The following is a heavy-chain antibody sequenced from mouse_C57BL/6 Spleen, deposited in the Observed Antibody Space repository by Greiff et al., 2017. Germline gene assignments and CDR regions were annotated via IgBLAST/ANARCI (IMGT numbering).Heavy chain of an antibody. CDR1: GYTFTSYW. Sequence: QVQLQQPGAELVRPGSSVKLSCKASGYTFTSYWMHWVKQRPIQGLEWIGNIDPSDSETHYNQKFKDKATLTVDKSSSTAYMQLSSLTSEDSAVYYCARRGGSGLYFDYWGQGTTLTVSS. J-gene: IGHJ2*01. D-gene: IGHD3-2*02. V-gene: IGHV1-52*01. CDR2: IDPSDSET. CDR3: ARRGGSGLYFDY.